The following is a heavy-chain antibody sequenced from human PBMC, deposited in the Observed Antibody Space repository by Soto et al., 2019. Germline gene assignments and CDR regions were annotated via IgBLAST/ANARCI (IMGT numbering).Heavy chain of an antibody. J-gene: IGHJ4*02. CDR2: IRGSGGST. Sequence: GGSLRLSCAASGFTFRSYAMTWVRQAPGKGLEWVSDIRGSGGSTDYADSVKGRFTISRDNSKNTLYLQMNSLRAEDTAVYYCAKRTDGYSYDYWGQGALVTVSS. D-gene: IGHD5-18*01. CDR3: AKRTDGYSYDY. V-gene: IGHV3-23*01. CDR1: GFTFRSYA.